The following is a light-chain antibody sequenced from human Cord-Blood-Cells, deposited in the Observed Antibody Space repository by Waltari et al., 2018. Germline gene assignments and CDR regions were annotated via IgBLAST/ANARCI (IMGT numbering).Light chain of an antibody. Sequence: QSALTQPASVSGSPGQSITISCTGTSSDVGGYNYVSWYPQHPGKAPKLMIYDVSNRPSGVSNRFSGPKSGNTASLTISGLQAEDEADYYCSSYTSSSTLVVFGGGTKLTVL. CDR3: SSYTSSSTLVV. V-gene: IGLV2-14*01. J-gene: IGLJ2*01. CDR1: SSDVGGYNY. CDR2: DVS.